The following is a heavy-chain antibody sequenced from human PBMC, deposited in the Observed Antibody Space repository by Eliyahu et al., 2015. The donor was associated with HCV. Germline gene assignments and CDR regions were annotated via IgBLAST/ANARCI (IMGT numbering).Heavy chain of an antibody. J-gene: IGHJ4*02. D-gene: IGHD2-15*01. CDR1: GGSISSSSYY. V-gene: IGHV4-39*01. CDR3: ARLSIEFVVVSNDY. Sequence: QLQLQESGPGLVKPSETLSLTRTVSGGSISSSSYYWGWIRQPPGKGLEWIGSIYYSGSTYYNPSLKRRVTISVDTSKNQFSLKLYSMTAADTAVYYCARLSIEFVVVSNDYWGQGTLVTVSS. CDR2: IYYSGST.